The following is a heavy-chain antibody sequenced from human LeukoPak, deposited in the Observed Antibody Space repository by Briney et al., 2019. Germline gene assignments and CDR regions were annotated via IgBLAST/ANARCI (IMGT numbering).Heavy chain of an antibody. Sequence: GGSLRLSCAASGFTFSTCAMSWVRQAPGKGLEWVSPISGGGRSTDYADSVKGRFTISRDNSKNTLYLQMNSLRAEDTAVYYCAKEENRADSGYYFDYWGQGTLVTVSS. D-gene: IGHD3-22*01. J-gene: IGHJ4*02. V-gene: IGHV3-23*01. CDR3: AKEENRADSGYYFDY. CDR1: GFTFSTCA. CDR2: ISGGGRST.